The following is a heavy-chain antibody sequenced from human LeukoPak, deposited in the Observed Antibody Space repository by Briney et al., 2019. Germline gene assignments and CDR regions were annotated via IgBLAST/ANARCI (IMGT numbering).Heavy chain of an antibody. D-gene: IGHD6-6*01. Sequence: GGSLRLSCAASGFTFSSYGMHWVRQAPGKGLEWVAFIRYDGSNKYYADSVKGRFTISRDNSKNTLYLQMNSLRAEDTAVYYCAKDQAARRYMDVWGKGTTVTVSS. CDR2: IRYDGSNK. V-gene: IGHV3-30*02. CDR3: AKDQAARRYMDV. J-gene: IGHJ6*03. CDR1: GFTFSSYG.